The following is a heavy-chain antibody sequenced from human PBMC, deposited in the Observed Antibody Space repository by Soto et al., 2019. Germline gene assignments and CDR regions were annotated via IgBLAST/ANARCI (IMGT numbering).Heavy chain of an antibody. CDR3: ARDRLGATGDY. CDR2: ISAYNSNI. Sequence: QVQLVQSGAEVKKPGASVTGSCKASGYTFTSYGISWVRQTPGQGLEWMGWISAYNSNINYAQKLQGRVTMTTDTSTSTAYMELRSLRSDYTAVYFCARDRLGATGDYWGQGTLVTVSS. V-gene: IGHV1-18*01. J-gene: IGHJ4*02. D-gene: IGHD1-26*01. CDR1: GYTFTSYG.